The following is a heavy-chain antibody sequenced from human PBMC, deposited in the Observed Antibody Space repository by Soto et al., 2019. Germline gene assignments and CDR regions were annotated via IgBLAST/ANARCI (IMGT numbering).Heavy chain of an antibody. V-gene: IGHV4-34*01. D-gene: IGHD2-2*01. CDR3: ASHIVPAATYNWFDP. CDR1: GGAFSGYY. Sequence: SETLSLTCAVYGGAFSGYYWSWIRQPPGKGLEWIGEINHSGSTNYNPSLKSRVTISVDTSKNQFSLKLSSVTAADTAVYYCASHIVPAATYNWFDPWGQG. CDR2: INHSGST. J-gene: IGHJ5*02.